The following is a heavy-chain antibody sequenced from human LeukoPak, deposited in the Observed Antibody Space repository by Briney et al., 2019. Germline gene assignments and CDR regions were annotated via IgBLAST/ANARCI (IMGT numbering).Heavy chain of an antibody. CDR3: ARESKQQLVGRYFDY. CDR2: IIPIFGTA. Sequence: GASVKVSFKASGGTFSSYAISWVRQAPGQGLEWMGGIIPIFGTANYAQKFQGRVTIITDESTSTAYMELSSLRSEDTAVYYCARESKQQLVGRYFDYWGQGTLVTVSS. CDR1: GGTFSSYA. J-gene: IGHJ4*02. D-gene: IGHD6-13*01. V-gene: IGHV1-69*05.